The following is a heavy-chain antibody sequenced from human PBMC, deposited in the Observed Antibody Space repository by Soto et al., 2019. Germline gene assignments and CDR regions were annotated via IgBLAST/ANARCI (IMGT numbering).Heavy chain of an antibody. J-gene: IGHJ6*02. CDR3: VREDDGGDRDYYGLDV. V-gene: IGHV4-30-4*01. D-gene: IGHD4-17*01. Sequence: QVQLQESGPGLVRPSQTLSLTCTVSGGSISSDHYHWTWIRQTPGKGLEWIGYIHYSGSVYYNPSLQSRVTMSVDTSNNLFSLKRSSVTAADTAVYFCVREDDGGDRDYYGLDVWGQGTTVTVSS. CDR2: IHYSGSV. CDR1: GGSISSDHYH.